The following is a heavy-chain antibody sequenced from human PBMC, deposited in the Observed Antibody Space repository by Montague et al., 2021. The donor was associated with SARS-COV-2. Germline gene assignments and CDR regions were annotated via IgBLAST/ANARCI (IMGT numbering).Heavy chain of an antibody. D-gene: IGHD2-21*02. CDR1: GFRVNNIY. CDR3: VRQGQYCGGDCYAADL. Sequence: SLRLSCAASGFRVNNIYMSWVRQAPGKGLEWVSVIHTGGNKFYADSVRGRFTISRDYLRNIVDLQMNGLRADDTALYYCVRQGQYCGGDCYAADLWGQGTLVTVSS. V-gene: IGHV3-66*04. CDR2: IHTGGNK. J-gene: IGHJ5*02.